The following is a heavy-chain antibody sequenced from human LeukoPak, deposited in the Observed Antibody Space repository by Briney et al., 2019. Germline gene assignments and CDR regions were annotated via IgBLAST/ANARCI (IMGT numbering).Heavy chain of an antibody. CDR1: GFTFSDYY. V-gene: IGHV3-11*01. CDR2: ISSSGSTI. Sequence: GGSLRLSCAASGFTFSDYYMSWIRQAPGKGLEWVSYISSSGSTIYYADSVKGRFTISRDNAKNSLYLQVNSLRAEDTAVYYCASLVVPAAKYAFDIWGQGTMVTVSS. D-gene: IGHD2-2*01. CDR3: ASLVVPAAKYAFDI. J-gene: IGHJ3*02.